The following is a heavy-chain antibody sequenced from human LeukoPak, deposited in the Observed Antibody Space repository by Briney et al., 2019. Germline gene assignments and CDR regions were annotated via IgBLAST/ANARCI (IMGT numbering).Heavy chain of an antibody. V-gene: IGHV3-23*01. CDR2: ISGSGGST. J-gene: IGHJ4*02. Sequence: GGSLRLSCAASGFTFSTYAMSWVRQAPGKGLEWVSAISGSGGSTYYADSVKGRFTISRDNSKNTLYLQMSSLRAEDTAVYYCAKRGIYSTNGGYYFDYWGLGTLVTVSS. CDR3: AKRGIYSTNGGYYFDY. CDR1: GFTFSTYA. D-gene: IGHD3-16*01.